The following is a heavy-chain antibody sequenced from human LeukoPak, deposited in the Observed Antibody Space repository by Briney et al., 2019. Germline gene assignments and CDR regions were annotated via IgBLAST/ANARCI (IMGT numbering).Heavy chain of an antibody. CDR3: ARASDYGPYYFDY. Sequence: GGSLRLSCAASGFTFSSYEMNWVRQGPGKGVEWFSYISSSGSTIYYADSVKGRFTISRDNAKNSLYLQMNSLRAEDTVVYYCARASDYGPYYFDYWGQGTLVTVSS. D-gene: IGHD4-17*01. V-gene: IGHV3-48*03. CDR2: ISSSGSTI. J-gene: IGHJ4*02. CDR1: GFTFSSYE.